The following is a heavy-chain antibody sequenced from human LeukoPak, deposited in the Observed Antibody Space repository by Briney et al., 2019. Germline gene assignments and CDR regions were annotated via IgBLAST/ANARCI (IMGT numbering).Heavy chain of an antibody. Sequence: PGGSLRLSCAASGFTFSVHEMNWVRQAPGKGLEWLSYISDSGRTIYYADSVDGRFTISRDNAKNSLFLQMNSLRAEDTAVYYCARRKSDWFDPWGQGTLVTVSS. V-gene: IGHV3-48*03. CDR3: ARRKSDWFDP. CDR2: ISDSGRTI. J-gene: IGHJ5*02. CDR1: GFTFSVHE.